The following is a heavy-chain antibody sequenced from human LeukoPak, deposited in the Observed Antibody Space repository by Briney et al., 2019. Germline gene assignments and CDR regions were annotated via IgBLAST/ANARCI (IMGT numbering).Heavy chain of an antibody. Sequence: SETLSLTCAVYGGSFSGYYWSWIRQPPGKGLEWIGEINHSGSTNYNPSLKSRVTISVGTSKNQFSLKLSSVTAADTAVYYCARGNSGSYPFDYWGQGTLVTVSS. J-gene: IGHJ4*02. CDR1: GGSFSGYY. V-gene: IGHV4-34*01. D-gene: IGHD1-26*01. CDR3: ARGNSGSYPFDY. CDR2: INHSGST.